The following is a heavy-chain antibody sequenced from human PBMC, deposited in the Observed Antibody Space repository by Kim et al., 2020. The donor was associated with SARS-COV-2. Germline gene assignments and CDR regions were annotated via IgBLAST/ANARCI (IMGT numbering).Heavy chain of an antibody. Sequence: ALVKVSCKASGYTFTSYAMHWVRQAPGQRLEWMGWINAGNGNTKYSQKFQGRVTITRDTSASTAYMELSSLRSEDTAVYYCARRAGYYDILTGGHYYFDYWGQGTLVTVSS. D-gene: IGHD3-9*01. J-gene: IGHJ4*02. CDR2: INAGNGNT. V-gene: IGHV1-3*01. CDR1: GYTFTSYA. CDR3: ARRAGYYDILTGGHYYFDY.